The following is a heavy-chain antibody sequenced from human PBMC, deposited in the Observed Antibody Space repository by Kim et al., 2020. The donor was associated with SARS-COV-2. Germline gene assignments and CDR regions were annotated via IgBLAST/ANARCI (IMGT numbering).Heavy chain of an antibody. CDR1: GGSFSGYY. CDR3: AYSGYDYNWFDP. V-gene: IGHV4-34*01. D-gene: IGHD5-12*01. Sequence: SETLSLTCAVYGGSFSGYYWSWIRQPPGKGLEWIGEINHSGSTNYNPSLKSRVTISVDTSKNQFSLKLSSVTAADTAVYYCAYSGYDYNWFDPWGQGTLVTVSS. CDR2: INHSGST. J-gene: IGHJ5*02.